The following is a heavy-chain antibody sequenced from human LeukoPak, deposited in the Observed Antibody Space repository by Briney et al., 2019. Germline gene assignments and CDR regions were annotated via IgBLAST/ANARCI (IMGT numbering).Heavy chain of an antibody. V-gene: IGHV3-49*04. CDR3: SGTLGELSFYDY. CDR1: GFTFSSYA. D-gene: IGHD3-16*02. J-gene: IGHJ4*02. Sequence: GGSLRLSCAASGFTFSSYAMSWVRQAPGKGLEWVGFIRGTPYGGTTEYAASVKGRFTISRDDSKSIAYLQLNSLKTEDTAVYDCSGTLGELSFYDYWGQGTLVTVSS. CDR2: IRGTPYGGTT.